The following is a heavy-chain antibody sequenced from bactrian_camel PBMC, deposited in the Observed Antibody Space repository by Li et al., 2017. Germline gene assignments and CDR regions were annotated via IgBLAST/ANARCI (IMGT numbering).Heavy chain of an antibody. V-gene: IGHV3S53*01. Sequence: HVQLVESGGGSVQAGGSLRLSCGYTSNVGDMAWFRQAPGKEREGVAAMDSAGSANYADSVKGRFAISKDNDRNTLALQMNSLKPEDTALYYCAAVDQYCVNPLWTHFTDWGQGTQVTVSS. CDR3: AAVDQYCVNPLWTHFTD. D-gene: IGHD3*01. J-gene: IGHJ4*01. CDR1: SNVGD. CDR2: MDSAGSA.